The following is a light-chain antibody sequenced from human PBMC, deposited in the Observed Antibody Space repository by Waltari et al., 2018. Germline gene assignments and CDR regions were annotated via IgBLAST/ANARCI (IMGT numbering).Light chain of an antibody. V-gene: IGKV2-30*02. CDR1: QSLVHSDGKTY. Sequence: QSLVHSDGKTYLNWVQHRPGQSPRRLIYKISNRDSGVPDRFSGSGSGTDFTLKISRVEAEDVGVYYCMQATHWPLTFGQGTKLEIK. J-gene: IGKJ1*01. CDR3: MQATHWPLT. CDR2: KIS.